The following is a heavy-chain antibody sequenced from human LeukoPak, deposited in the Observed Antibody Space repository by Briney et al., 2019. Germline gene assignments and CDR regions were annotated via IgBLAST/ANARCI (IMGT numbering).Heavy chain of an antibody. CDR1: GFTFSNAW. V-gene: IGHV3-15*07. Sequence: GGSLRLSCAASGFTFSNAWMNWVRQAPGKGLEWVGRIKSKTDGGTTDYAAPVKGRFTISRDDSKNTLYLQMNSLRAEDTAVYYCARDPSNTSGRYTYFDYWGQGTLVTVSS. J-gene: IGHJ4*02. CDR3: ARDPSNTSGRYTYFDY. D-gene: IGHD3-16*02. CDR2: IKSKTDGGTT.